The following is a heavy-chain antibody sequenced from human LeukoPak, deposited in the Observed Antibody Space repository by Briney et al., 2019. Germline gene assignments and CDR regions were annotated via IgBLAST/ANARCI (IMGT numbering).Heavy chain of an antibody. CDR1: GFTFSSYE. J-gene: IGHJ6*02. CDR3: AREIVSSSWYVYYYYYYGMDV. D-gene: IGHD6-13*01. Sequence: QPGGSLRLSCAASGFTFSSYEMNWVRQAPGKGLEWVSYISSSGSTIYYADSVKGRFTISRDNAKNSLYLQMNSQRAEDTAVYYCAREIVSSSWYVYYYYYYGMDVWGQGTTVTVSS. CDR2: ISSSGSTI. V-gene: IGHV3-48*03.